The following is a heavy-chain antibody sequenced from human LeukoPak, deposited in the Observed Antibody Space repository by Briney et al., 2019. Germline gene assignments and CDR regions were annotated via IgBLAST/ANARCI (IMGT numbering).Heavy chain of an antibody. J-gene: IGHJ5*01. CDR2: IKRDGNEK. Sequence: PGGSLRLSCAASGITFSSYWMNWVRQAPGKGREWVANIKRDGNEKNYVDSVKGRFSISRDNAKNSLYLQMDSLRAEDTAVYYCAKEGAYPIITYDSWGQGALVTVSS. V-gene: IGHV3-7*01. CDR1: GITFSSYW. D-gene: IGHD3-10*01. CDR3: AKEGAYPIITYDS.